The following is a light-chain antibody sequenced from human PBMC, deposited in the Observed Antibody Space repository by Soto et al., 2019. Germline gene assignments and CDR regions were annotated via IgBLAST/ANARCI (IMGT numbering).Light chain of an antibody. J-gene: IGLJ3*02. Sequence: SYELTQPPSVSVAPGQTARITCGGNNIGSKSVHWYQQKPGQAPVLVVYDDSDRPSGIPERFSGSKSGTSASLAISGLQSEDEADYYCAAWDDSLNVLFGGGTKLTVL. CDR1: NIGSKS. V-gene: IGLV3-21*02. CDR2: DDS. CDR3: AAWDDSLNVL.